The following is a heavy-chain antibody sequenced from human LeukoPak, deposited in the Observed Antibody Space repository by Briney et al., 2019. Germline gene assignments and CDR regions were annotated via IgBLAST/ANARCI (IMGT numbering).Heavy chain of an antibody. D-gene: IGHD3-22*01. Sequence: PSETLSLTCSVSGASTTSYYWNWIRQAPGKGLEWIGYIYSDGTTSYSPSLRSRVTISIDTSRDQFSLKLSSVTAADAAVYYCARDTRSYDTSGYYYFDYWGQGALVTVSS. CDR3: ARDTRSYDTSGYYYFDY. J-gene: IGHJ4*02. CDR1: GASTTSYY. V-gene: IGHV4-59*01. CDR2: IYSDGTT.